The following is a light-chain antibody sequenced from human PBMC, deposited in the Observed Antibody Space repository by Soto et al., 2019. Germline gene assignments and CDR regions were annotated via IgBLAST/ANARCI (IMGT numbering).Light chain of an antibody. CDR1: QSVSSN. CDR2: GAS. V-gene: IGKV3-15*01. J-gene: IGKJ5*01. CDR3: QQRSNWPQIT. Sequence: EIVITQSPATLSVSPGERATLSCRASQSVSSNLAWYQQKPGQAPRLLIYGASTRATGIPARFSGSGSGTEFTLTISSLQSEDFAVYYCQQRSNWPQITFGQGTRLEI.